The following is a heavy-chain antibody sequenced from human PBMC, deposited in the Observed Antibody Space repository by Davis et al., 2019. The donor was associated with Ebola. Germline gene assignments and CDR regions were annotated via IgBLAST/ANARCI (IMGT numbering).Heavy chain of an antibody. CDR3: ARDLKSLSTQPRWYGMDV. CDR2: IWYDGSNK. CDR1: GFTFSSYG. V-gene: IGHV3-33*08. D-gene: IGHD3-3*02. Sequence: PGGSLRLSCAASGFTFSSYGMHWVRQAPGKGLEWVAVIWYDGSNKYYADSVKGRFTISRDNSKNTLYLQMNSLRAEDTAVYYCARDLKSLSTQPRWYGMDVWGKGTTVTVSS. J-gene: IGHJ6*04.